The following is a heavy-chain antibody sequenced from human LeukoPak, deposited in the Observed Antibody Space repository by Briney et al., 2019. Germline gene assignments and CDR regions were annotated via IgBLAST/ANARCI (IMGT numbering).Heavy chain of an antibody. J-gene: IGHJ4*02. Sequence: GGSLRLSCAASGFTFSSYGMHWVRQAPGKGLEWVAFIRYDGSNKYYADSVKGRFTISRDNSKNTLYLQMDSLRAEDTAVYYCACSTSFVGEIDYWGQGTLVTVSS. CDR1: GFTFSSYG. CDR3: ACSTSFVGEIDY. D-gene: IGHD2-2*01. V-gene: IGHV3-30*02. CDR2: IRYDGSNK.